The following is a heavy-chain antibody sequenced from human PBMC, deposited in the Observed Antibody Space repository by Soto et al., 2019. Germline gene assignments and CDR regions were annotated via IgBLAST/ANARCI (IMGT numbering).Heavy chain of an antibody. Sequence: GASVKVSCKASGYTFSNYAMHWVRQAPGQSLEWMGWINGGTGQTRYSQRFQDRVTITRDTSAKTTYMDLTSLRSEDAAVYYCARGKGMEENYYYYGMDIWGQGTTVTVSS. J-gene: IGHJ6*02. V-gene: IGHV1-3*01. CDR3: ARGKGMEENYYYYGMDI. CDR2: INGGTGQT. CDR1: GYTFSNYA. D-gene: IGHD1-1*01.